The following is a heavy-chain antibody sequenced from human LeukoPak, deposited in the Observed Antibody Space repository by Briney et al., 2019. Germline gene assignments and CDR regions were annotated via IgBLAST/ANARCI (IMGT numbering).Heavy chain of an antibody. D-gene: IGHD3-10*01. CDR3: ARGMGSGTYRRFDF. J-gene: IGHJ4*02. V-gene: IGHV1-2*02. CDR1: GYTFTGYY. Sequence: ASVKVSCKASGYTFTGYYMHWVRQAPGQGLEWMGWITPSSGVTNYAQQLQGRITMTRDTSISTAYMELNNLISDDTAVYYCARGMGSGTYRRFDFWGQGTLVTVSS. CDR2: ITPSSGVT.